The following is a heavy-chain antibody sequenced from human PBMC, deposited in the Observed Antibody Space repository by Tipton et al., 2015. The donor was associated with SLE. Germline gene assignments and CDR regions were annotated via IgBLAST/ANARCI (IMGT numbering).Heavy chain of an antibody. CDR2: ISYDGSNK. CDR1: GFTFSSYG. Sequence: SLRLSCAASGFTFSSYGMHWVRQAPGKGLEWVAVISYDGSNKYYADSVKGRFTISRDNSKNTLYLQMNSLRAEDTAVYYCARDGDSSGPHAFDIWGQGTMVTVSS. J-gene: IGHJ3*02. V-gene: IGHV3-30*03. D-gene: IGHD3-22*01. CDR3: ARDGDSSGPHAFDI.